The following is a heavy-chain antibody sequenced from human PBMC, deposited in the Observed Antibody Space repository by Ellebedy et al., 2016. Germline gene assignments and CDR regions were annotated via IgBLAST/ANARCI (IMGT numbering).Heavy chain of an antibody. D-gene: IGHD2-21*02. J-gene: IGHJ6*02. CDR1: GYTFTDHD. CDR3: ARRGLRFVSYFAMDV. CDR2: VTPNSGQT. V-gene: IGHV1-8*01. Sequence: ASVKVSXKASGYTFTDHDINWVRQATGQGLEWMGWVTPNSGQTGYAQKFQGRVTMTSDTSITTVYMELSSLRSEDTAVYSCARRGLRFVSYFAMDVWGQGTTGTGSS.